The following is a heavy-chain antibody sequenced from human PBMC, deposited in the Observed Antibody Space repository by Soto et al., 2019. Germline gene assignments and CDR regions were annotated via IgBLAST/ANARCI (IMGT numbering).Heavy chain of an antibody. J-gene: IGHJ3*02. CDR3: ARDNYYDSSGYVDI. CDR2: ISAYNGNT. D-gene: IGHD3-22*01. CDR1: GYTFTSYG. V-gene: IGHV1-18*01. Sequence: ASVKVSCTASGYTFTSYGISWVRQAPGQGLEWMGWISAYNGNTNYAQKLQGRVTMTTDTSTSTAYMELRSLRSDDTAVYYCARDNYYDSSGYVDIWGQGTMVTVSS.